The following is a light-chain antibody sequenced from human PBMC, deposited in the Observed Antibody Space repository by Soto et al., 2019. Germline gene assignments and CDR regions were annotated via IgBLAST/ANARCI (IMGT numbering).Light chain of an antibody. Sequence: QSALTQPASVSGSPGQSITISCTGTSSDVGGYNFVSWYQQHPGKAPKLLIYDVSDRPSGVSSRFSGSKSGNTASLTISGLQAEDEADYYCSPYTGSSTYVFGTGTKLTVL. J-gene: IGLJ1*01. CDR2: DVS. CDR1: SSDVGGYNF. V-gene: IGLV2-14*01. CDR3: SPYTGSSTYV.